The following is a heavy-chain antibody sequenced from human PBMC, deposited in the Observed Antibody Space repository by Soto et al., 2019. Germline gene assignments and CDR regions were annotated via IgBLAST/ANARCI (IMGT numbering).Heavy chain of an antibody. CDR2: INAGNGNT. V-gene: IGHV1-3*01. CDR3: ARGRGRNYYMDV. CDR1: GYTLTSYA. Sequence: DSGKVSCKTAGYTLTSYAMHWVRPSPGQRLEWMGWINAGNGNTKYSQKFQGRVTITRDTSASTAYMELSSLRSEDTAVYYCARGRGRNYYMDVWGKGTTVTV. J-gene: IGHJ6*03.